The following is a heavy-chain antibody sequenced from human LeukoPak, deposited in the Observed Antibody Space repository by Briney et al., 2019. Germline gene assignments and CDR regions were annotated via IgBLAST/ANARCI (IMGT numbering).Heavy chain of an antibody. J-gene: IGHJ3*02. Sequence: PGGSLRLSCAASGFTFSSYGMSWVRQAPGKGLEWVSAISDSGGSTYYADSVKGRFTISRDNSKNTLYLQMNSLRAEDTAVYYCAKDRLWFGEPHAFDIWGQGTMVTVSS. V-gene: IGHV3-23*01. CDR1: GFTFSSYG. CDR3: AKDRLWFGEPHAFDI. D-gene: IGHD3-10*01. CDR2: ISDSGGST.